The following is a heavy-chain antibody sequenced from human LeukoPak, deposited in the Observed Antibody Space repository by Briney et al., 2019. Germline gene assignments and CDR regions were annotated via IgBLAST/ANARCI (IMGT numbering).Heavy chain of an antibody. CDR2: IYSGGST. J-gene: IGHJ3*02. CDR3: AKGRVGHSPGYYYGNDAFDI. CDR1: EFSVGSNY. D-gene: IGHD3-22*01. Sequence: GGSLRLSCAASEFSVGSNYMTWVRQAPGKGLEWVSLIYSGGSTYYADSVKGRFTISRDNSKNTLYLQMNSLRAEDTAVYYCAKGRVGHSPGYYYGNDAFDIWGQGTMVTVSS. V-gene: IGHV3-66*01.